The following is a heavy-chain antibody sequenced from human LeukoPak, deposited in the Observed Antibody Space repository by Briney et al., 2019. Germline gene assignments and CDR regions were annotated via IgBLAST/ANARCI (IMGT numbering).Heavy chain of an antibody. CDR3: ARAPRITMVRGVDDAFDI. CDR1: GGSISSGDYY. Sequence: PSETLSLTCTVSGGSISSGDYYWSWIRQPPGKGLEWIGYIYYSGSTYYNPSLKSRATISVDTSKNQFSLKLSSVTAADTAVYYCARAPRITMVRGVDDAFDIWGQGTMVTVSS. CDR2: IYYSGST. D-gene: IGHD3-10*01. V-gene: IGHV4-30-4*01. J-gene: IGHJ3*02.